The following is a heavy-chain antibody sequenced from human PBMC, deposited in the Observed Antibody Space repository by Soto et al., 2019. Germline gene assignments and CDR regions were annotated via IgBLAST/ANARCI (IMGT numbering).Heavy chain of an antibody. Sequence: SETLSLTCTVSGVSVSGSYYWSWIRQPPGKALEWIGYIHHSGSTKYNPSLKSRVTMSVDTSKNQFSLRLMSVTAPDTAVYYCARAEYSRGWYPFDYWGQGALVTVSS. D-gene: IGHD6-19*01. CDR2: IHHSGST. CDR1: GVSVSGSYY. V-gene: IGHV4-61*01. J-gene: IGHJ4*02. CDR3: ARAEYSRGWYPFDY.